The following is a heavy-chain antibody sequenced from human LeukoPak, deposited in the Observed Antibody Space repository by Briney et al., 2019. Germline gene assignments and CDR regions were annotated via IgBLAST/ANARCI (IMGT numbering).Heavy chain of an antibody. CDR2: IYTSGST. J-gene: IGHJ3*02. CDR3: ARSITGTTRRAFDI. Sequence: SETLSLTCTVSGGSISSYYWSWIWQPAGKGPEWIGRIYTSGSTNYNPSLKSRVTMSVDTSKNQFSLKLSSVTAADTAVYYCARSITGTTRRAFDIWGQGTMVTVSS. CDR1: GGSISSYY. D-gene: IGHD1-7*01. V-gene: IGHV4-4*07.